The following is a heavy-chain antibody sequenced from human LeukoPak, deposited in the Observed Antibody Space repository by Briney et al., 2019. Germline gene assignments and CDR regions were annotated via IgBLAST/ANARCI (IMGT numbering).Heavy chain of an antibody. J-gene: IGHJ6*03. CDR2: IYYSGNT. CDR3: ERVDNSNNELTYFYYYMDV. D-gene: IGHD4-11*01. Sequence: SETLSLTCTVSGGSISSYYWSWIRQPPGKGLEWIGYIYYSGNTNYNPSLKSRVTISVDTSKNQFSLKLSSVTAADTAVYYCERVDNSNNELTYFYYYMDVWGKGPRVTASS. CDR1: GGSISSYY. V-gene: IGHV4-59*08.